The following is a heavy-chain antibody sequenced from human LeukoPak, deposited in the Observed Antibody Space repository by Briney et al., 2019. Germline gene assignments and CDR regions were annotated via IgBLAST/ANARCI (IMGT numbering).Heavy chain of an antibody. D-gene: IGHD3-16*01. CDR2: IWYDGSNK. CDR3: ARVRGYAATWMDY. CDR1: GFTFSSYG. Sequence: GGSLRLSCAASGFTFSSYGMHWVRQAPGKGLEWVAVIWYDGSNKYYADSVKGRFTISRDNSKNTLYLQMNSLRAEDTAVYYCARVRGYAATWMDYWGQGTLVTVSS. V-gene: IGHV3-33*01. J-gene: IGHJ4*02.